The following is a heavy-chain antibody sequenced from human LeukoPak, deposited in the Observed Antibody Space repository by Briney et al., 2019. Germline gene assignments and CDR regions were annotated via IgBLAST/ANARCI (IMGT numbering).Heavy chain of an antibody. CDR3: AREMFRGVIDY. Sequence: PSETLSLTCTVSGDSISSYYWSWIRQPAGKGLEWIGRIYASGSTNYNPSLKSRVTMSVDTSKNQFSLKLSSVTAADTAVYYCAREMFRGVIDYWGQGTLVTVSS. CDR2: IYASGST. D-gene: IGHD3-10*01. J-gene: IGHJ4*02. V-gene: IGHV4-4*07. CDR1: GDSISSYY.